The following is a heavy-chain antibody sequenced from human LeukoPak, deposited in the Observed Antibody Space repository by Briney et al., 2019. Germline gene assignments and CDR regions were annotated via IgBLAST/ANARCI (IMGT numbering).Heavy chain of an antibody. D-gene: IGHD1-1*01. CDR2: IYPSGST. J-gene: IGHJ4*02. CDR1: GASITNYY. V-gene: IGHV4-4*07. Sequence: SETLSLTCTVSGASITNYYWSWIRQSAGKGLEWIGRIYPSGSTLSNPSLKSRVTMSLDTSKNQFSLGLSSVTAADTAVYYCARVRPNWNDGTFDYWGQGTLVTVSS. CDR3: ARVRPNWNDGTFDY.